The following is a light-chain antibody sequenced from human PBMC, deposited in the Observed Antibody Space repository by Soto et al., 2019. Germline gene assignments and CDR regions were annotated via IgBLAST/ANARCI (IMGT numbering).Light chain of an antibody. V-gene: IGKV3-11*01. CDR1: RSITYY. CDR3: QQRSDWPPT. J-gene: IGKJ5*01. CDR2: EAS. Sequence: EIVLTQSPATLSLSPGERATLSCRASRSITYYLAWYQQKPGQAPRLFIYEASKRATGIPARFSGSGSGTDFTLTITSLEPEDFAVYYCQQRSDWPPTFGQGTRLEIK.